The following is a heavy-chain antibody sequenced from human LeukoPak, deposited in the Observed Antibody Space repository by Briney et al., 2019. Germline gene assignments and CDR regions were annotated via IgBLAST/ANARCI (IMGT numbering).Heavy chain of an antibody. V-gene: IGHV1-69*02. CDR1: GYTFTGYY. Sequence: GASVKVSCKASGYTFTGYYMHWVRQAPGQGLEWMGRIIPILGIANYAQKFQGRVTITADKSTSTAYMELSSLRSEDTAVYYCARSAVAGTFDAFDIWGQGTMVTVSS. J-gene: IGHJ3*02. CDR2: IIPILGIA. D-gene: IGHD6-19*01. CDR3: ARSAVAGTFDAFDI.